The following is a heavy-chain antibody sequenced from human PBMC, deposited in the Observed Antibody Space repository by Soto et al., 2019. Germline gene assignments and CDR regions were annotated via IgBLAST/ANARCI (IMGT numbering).Heavy chain of an antibody. CDR1: GYTLTELS. J-gene: IGHJ4*02. Sequence: QVQLVQSGAEVKKPGASVKVSCKVSGYTLTELSMHWVRQAPGKGLEWMGGFDPEDGETIYAQKFQGRVTMTEDTSTDTAYMELSSLRSEDTAVYYCATGLKVVVAATVPFDYWGQGTLVTVFS. D-gene: IGHD2-15*01. V-gene: IGHV1-24*01. CDR2: FDPEDGET. CDR3: ATGLKVVVAATVPFDY.